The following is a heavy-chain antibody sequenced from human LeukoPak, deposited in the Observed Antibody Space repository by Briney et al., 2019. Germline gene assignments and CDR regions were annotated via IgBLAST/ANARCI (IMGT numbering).Heavy chain of an antibody. J-gene: IGHJ6*03. V-gene: IGHV3-23*01. Sequence: GGSLRLSCAASGFTFSSYAMTWVRQAPGKGLEWVSAISGSGGSTYYADSVKGRFTISRDNSKNTLYLQMNSLRGEDTAVYYCAKDVFVLTASNYMDVWGKGTTVIVS. CDR3: AKDVFVLTASNYMDV. CDR2: ISGSGGST. CDR1: GFTFSSYA. D-gene: IGHD3-10*02.